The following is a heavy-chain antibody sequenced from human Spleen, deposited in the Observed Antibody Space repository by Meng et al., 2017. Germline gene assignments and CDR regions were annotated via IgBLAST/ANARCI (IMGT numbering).Heavy chain of an antibody. D-gene: IGHD6-13*01. CDR1: GYTFTSYG. Sequence: ASVKVSCKASGYTFTSYGISWVRQAPGQGLEWMGWISAYNGNTNYAQKLQGRVTMTTDTSTSTAYMELRSLRSDGTAVYYCARDEDISAAGKLFGDYWGQGTLVTGAS. CDR2: ISAYNGNT. CDR3: ARDEDISAAGKLFGDY. V-gene: IGHV1-18*01. J-gene: IGHJ4*02.